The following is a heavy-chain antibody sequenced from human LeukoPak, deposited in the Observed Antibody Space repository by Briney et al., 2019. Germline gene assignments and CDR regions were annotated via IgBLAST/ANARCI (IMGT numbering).Heavy chain of an antibody. CDR3: ARVYDSSGYFPRAFDY. Sequence: ASVKASCKASGYTFTSYDINWVRQATGQGLEWMGWMNPSSGNTGYAQKFQGRVTVTRNTSISTAYMELSSLRSEDTAVYYCARVYDSSGYFPRAFDYWGQGTLVTVSS. D-gene: IGHD3-22*01. J-gene: IGHJ4*02. V-gene: IGHV1-8*01. CDR1: GYTFTSYD. CDR2: MNPSSGNT.